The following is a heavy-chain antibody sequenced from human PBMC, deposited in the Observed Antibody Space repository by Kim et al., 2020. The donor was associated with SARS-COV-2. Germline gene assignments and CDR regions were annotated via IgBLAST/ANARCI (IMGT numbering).Heavy chain of an antibody. CDR2: INPNSGGT. D-gene: IGHD6-13*01. CDR3: GLVAAAVSSPFDY. J-gene: IGHJ4*02. CDR1: GYTFTGYY. Sequence: ASVKVSCKASGYTFTGYYMHWVRQAPGQGLEWMGWINPNSGGTNYAQKFQGRVTMTRDTSISTAYMELSRLRSDDTAVYYCGLVAAAVSSPFDYWGQGTLVTVSS. V-gene: IGHV1-2*02.